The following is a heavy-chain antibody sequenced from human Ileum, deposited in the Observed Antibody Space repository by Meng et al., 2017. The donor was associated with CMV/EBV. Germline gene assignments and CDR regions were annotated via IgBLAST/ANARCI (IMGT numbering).Heavy chain of an antibody. Sequence: SCKASGGTFNSYAISWVRQAPGQGLEWMGKIIPIFATTNYAQKFQGRVTITTDESTSTAYMELSSLRSEDTAVYYCASNDYGDYPDYWGQGTLVTVSS. J-gene: IGHJ4*02. D-gene: IGHD4-17*01. V-gene: IGHV1-69*05. CDR2: IIPIFATT. CDR1: GGTFNSYA. CDR3: ASNDYGDYPDY.